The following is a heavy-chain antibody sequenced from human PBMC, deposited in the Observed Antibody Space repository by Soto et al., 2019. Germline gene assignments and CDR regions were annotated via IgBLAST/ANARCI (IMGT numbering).Heavy chain of an antibody. Sequence: GESLKISCKGSGYNFNSNWITWVRQTPGKGLQWMGKIYPTDSYTNYSPSLQGHITFSVDKSITTAYMQWSSLKASDAAIYYCARHRDNGDSKLHWYYPGMDVWGQGTTVTVSS. V-gene: IGHV5-10-1*01. CDR2: IYPTDSYT. D-gene: IGHD4-17*01. CDR3: ARHRDNGDSKLHWYYPGMDV. J-gene: IGHJ6*02. CDR1: GYNFNSNW.